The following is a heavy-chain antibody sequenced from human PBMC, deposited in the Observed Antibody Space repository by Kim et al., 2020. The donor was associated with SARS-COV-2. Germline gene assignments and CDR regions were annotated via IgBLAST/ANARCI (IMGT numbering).Heavy chain of an antibody. CDR3: ARGNPNYCSGGSCYSYYYYGMDV. CDR1: GGSFSGYY. Sequence: SETLSLTCAVYGGSFSGYYWSWIRQPPGKGLEWIGEINHSGSTNYNPSLKSRVIISVDTSKNQFSLKLSSVTAADTAVYYCARGNPNYCSGGSCYSYYYYGMDVWGQGTTVTVSS. CDR2: INHSGST. D-gene: IGHD2-15*01. V-gene: IGHV4-34*01. J-gene: IGHJ6*02.